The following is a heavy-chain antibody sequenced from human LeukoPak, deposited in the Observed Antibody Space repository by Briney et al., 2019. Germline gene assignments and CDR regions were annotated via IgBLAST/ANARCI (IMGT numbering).Heavy chain of an antibody. Sequence: PSETPSLTCTVSGGSISSYYWSWIRQPPGKGLEWIGYIYYSGSTNYNPSLKSRVTISVDTSKNQFSLKLSSVTAADTAVYYCAGSSSWYMASSFDYWGQGTLVTVSS. V-gene: IGHV4-59*01. CDR2: IYYSGST. J-gene: IGHJ4*02. D-gene: IGHD6-13*01. CDR3: AGSSSWYMASSFDY. CDR1: GGSISSYY.